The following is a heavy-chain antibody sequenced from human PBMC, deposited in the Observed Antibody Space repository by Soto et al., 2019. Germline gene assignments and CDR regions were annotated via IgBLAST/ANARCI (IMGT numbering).Heavy chain of an antibody. Sequence: SETLSLTCSVSGYSISSGFYWTWIRQPPGKGLDWIGEINNRGNTNYNPSLKSRVTISLDTSKTQFSLKLTSVTAADTAVYYCLMVTYSGLDVWGQGTTVTVSS. CDR2: INNRGNT. CDR1: GYSISSGFY. D-gene: IGHD5-18*01. CDR3: LMVTYSGLDV. V-gene: IGHV4-34*01. J-gene: IGHJ6*02.